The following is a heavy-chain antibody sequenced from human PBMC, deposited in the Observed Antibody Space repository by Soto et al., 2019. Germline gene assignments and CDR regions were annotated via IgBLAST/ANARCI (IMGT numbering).Heavy chain of an antibody. D-gene: IGHD5-18*01. Sequence: QVQFVQSGAEVKKPGASVKVSCKASGYTFTSYAMHWVRQAPGQRLEWMGWINAGNGNTKYSQKFQGRVTITRDTSASTAYMELSSLRSEDTAVYYCARDSDTAMVTLDYWGQGTLVTVSS. J-gene: IGHJ4*02. CDR1: GYTFTSYA. V-gene: IGHV1-3*01. CDR3: ARDSDTAMVTLDY. CDR2: INAGNGNT.